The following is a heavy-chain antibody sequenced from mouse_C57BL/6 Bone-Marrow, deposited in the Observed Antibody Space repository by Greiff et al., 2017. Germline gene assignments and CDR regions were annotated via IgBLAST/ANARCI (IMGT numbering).Heavy chain of an antibody. D-gene: IGHD2-1*01. J-gene: IGHJ4*01. V-gene: IGHV1-50*01. CDR3: AREWFYYGNYDAMDY. CDR1: GYTFTSYW. CDR2: IYPSDSYT. Sequence: QVQLQQPGAELVKPGASVKLSCKASGYTFTSYWMQWVKQRPGQGLEWIGEIYPSDSYTNYNQKFKGKATLTVDTSSSTAYMQLSSLTSEDSAVYYCAREWFYYGNYDAMDYWGQGTSVTVSS.